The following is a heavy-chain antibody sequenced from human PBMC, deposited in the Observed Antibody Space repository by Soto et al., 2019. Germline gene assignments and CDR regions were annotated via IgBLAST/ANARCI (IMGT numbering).Heavy chain of an antibody. J-gene: IGHJ2*01. V-gene: IGHV5-51*01. CDR1: GYSFTSYW. CDR2: IYPGDSDT. D-gene: IGHD3-22*01. Sequence: PGESLKISCKGSGYSFTSYWIGWVRQMPGKGLEWMGIIYPGDSDTRYSPSFQGQVTISADKSISTAYLQWSSLKASDTAMYYCARTYYYDSSGSTAWYFDLWGRGTLVTVSS. CDR3: ARTYYYDSSGSTAWYFDL.